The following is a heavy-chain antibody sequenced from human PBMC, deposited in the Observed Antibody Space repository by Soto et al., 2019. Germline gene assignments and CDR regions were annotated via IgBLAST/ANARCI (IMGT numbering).Heavy chain of an antibody. CDR1: GILFSRYW. CDR3: AVHGDYDASNI. V-gene: IGHV3-74*01. J-gene: IGHJ3*02. D-gene: IGHD4-17*01. Sequence: EVQVVESGGGLVQPGGSLRLSCAASGILFSRYWTHWVRQAPGKGLVWVPRISPDGSRTSYADSVKGRFTISRDDARNTLYLRMNSLRVDDTAVYYCAVHGDYDASNIWGQGTMVTVSS. CDR2: ISPDGSRT.